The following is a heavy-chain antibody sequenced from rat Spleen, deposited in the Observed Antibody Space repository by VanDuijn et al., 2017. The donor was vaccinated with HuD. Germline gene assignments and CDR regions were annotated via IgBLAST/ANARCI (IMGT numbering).Heavy chain of an antibody. Sequence: EVQLLESGGGFVQPGRSLKLSCAVSGFTFSNYGMAWVRQTPTKGLEWVASITTGGSNTYYRDSVKGRFTISRDNAKNTQYLQMDSLRSEDTATYFCARKGILRPGGDYFDYWGQGVMVTVSS. CDR1: GFTFSNYG. CDR3: ARKGILRPGGDYFDY. V-gene: IGHV5S14*01. J-gene: IGHJ2*01. CDR2: ITTGGSNT. D-gene: IGHD1-6*01.